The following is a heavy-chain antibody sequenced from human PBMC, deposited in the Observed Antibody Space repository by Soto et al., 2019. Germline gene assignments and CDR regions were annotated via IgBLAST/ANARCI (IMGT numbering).Heavy chain of an antibody. J-gene: IGHJ4*02. V-gene: IGHV1-2*02. D-gene: IGHD1-7*01. CDR3: AREEGTELDF. CDR1: GYTFTDAY. CDR2: VNPKNGGT. Sequence: QVRLVQSGAEVKKPGASVKVTCKPSGYTFTDAYMHWVRQAPGQGLEWLGWVNPKNGGTNYAQNVQGRVTMPRDTSRSTAFLQLSSLNATDTAVYYCAREEGTELDFWGQGTLVTVSS.